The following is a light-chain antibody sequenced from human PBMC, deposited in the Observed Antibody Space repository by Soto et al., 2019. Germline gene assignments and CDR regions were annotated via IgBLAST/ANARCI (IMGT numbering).Light chain of an antibody. Sequence: NQTSQSPSTVSASLGDRDTIHCRTSQGISRWLAWYQQRPGKAPKLLIYDASTLHSGVSSRFSGSGSGTEFTLTISSLQPDDFATYYCQQYNSYSRTFGQGTKVDIK. V-gene: IGKV1-5*01. J-gene: IGKJ1*01. CDR2: DAS. CDR3: QQYNSYSRT. CDR1: QGISRW.